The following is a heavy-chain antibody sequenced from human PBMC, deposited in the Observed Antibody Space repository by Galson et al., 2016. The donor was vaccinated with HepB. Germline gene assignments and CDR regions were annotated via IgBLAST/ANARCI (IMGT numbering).Heavy chain of an antibody. V-gene: IGHV1-2*04. CDR3: ARTAAIDFYYYGMDV. Sequence: SVKVSCKASGYTFTGDYIHWVRQAPGQGLEWMGWINPNSGGTNYAQKFQDWVTMTRDTSISTAYMELRRLRSDDTAVYYCARTAAIDFYYYGMDVWGQGTTVTVPS. CDR2: INPNSGGT. CDR1: GYTFTGDY. J-gene: IGHJ6*02. D-gene: IGHD6-13*01.